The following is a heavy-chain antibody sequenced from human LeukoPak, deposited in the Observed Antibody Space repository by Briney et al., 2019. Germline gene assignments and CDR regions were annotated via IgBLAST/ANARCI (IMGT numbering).Heavy chain of an antibody. CDR1: GFTFCSYG. D-gene: IGHD3-3*01. Sequence: PGGTLTLSCAASGFTFCSYGMLWVPHAPGKGREGGAVISCGGGRKNYTVSVKGQFTISRENSQNTVYPQMNSLRGEGRVVYYCAKGGSLEYDFWSGYGGYFDYWGQGTLVTVSS. J-gene: IGHJ4*02. CDR3: AKGGSLEYDFWSGYGGYFDY. CDR2: ISCGGGRK. V-gene: IGHV3-30*18.